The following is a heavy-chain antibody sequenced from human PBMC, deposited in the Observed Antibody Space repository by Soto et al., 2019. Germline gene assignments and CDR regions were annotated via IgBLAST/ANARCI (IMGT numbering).Heavy chain of an antibody. V-gene: IGHV3-74*01. CDR1: GFTFSSYW. J-gene: IGHJ6*02. CDR2: INSDGSST. CDR3: ARVEAEALVVPYGMDV. D-gene: IGHD6-13*01. Sequence: PGGSLRLSCAASGFTFSSYWMHWVRQAPGKGLVWVSRINSDGSSTSYADSVKGRFTISRDNAKNTLYLQMNSLRAEDTAVYYCARVEAEALVVPYGMDVWGQGTTVTVSS.